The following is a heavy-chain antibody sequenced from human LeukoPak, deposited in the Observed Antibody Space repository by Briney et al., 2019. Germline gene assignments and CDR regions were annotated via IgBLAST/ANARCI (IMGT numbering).Heavy chain of an antibody. CDR1: GGSISIRTNY. V-gene: IGHV4-39*01. J-gene: IGHJ1*01. Sequence: SETRSLTCNVAGGSISIRTNYWGWIRQPAGKGLECRGIIEYSGGTYYNPCVKSPVTISVDTAKNQFCRKPSSVTTADKAVYYCAKTGTYYDILTGYYKAVGKEYFQHGGEGTLVTVPS. CDR3: AKTGTYYDILTGYYKAVGKEYFQH. D-gene: IGHD3-9*01. CDR2: IEYSGGT.